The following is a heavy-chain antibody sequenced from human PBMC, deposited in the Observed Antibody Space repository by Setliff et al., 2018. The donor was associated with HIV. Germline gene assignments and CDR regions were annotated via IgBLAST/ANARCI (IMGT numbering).Heavy chain of an antibody. CDR2: IIPIVGQT. CDR3: ARAQRDYYDRGRRNHYYIDV. D-gene: IGHD3-22*01. V-gene: IGHV1-69*10. Sequence: EASVKVSCKASGGTFGSYAIHWVRQAPGQGLEWMGGIIPIVGQTNYAQKFQGRFTITADTSTNTAFMELTSLTSEDTAFYYCARAQRDYYDRGRRNHYYIDVWGKGATVTVSS. J-gene: IGHJ6*03. CDR1: GGTFGSYA.